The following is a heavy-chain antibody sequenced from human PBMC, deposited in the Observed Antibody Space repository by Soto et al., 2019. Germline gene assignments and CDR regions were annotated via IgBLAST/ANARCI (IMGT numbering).Heavy chain of an antibody. V-gene: IGHV3-30*18. J-gene: IGHJ4*02. CDR3: AKDLEMAHIWSC. Sequence: QVQLVESGGGVVQPGRSLRLSCAASGFTFSIYGMHWVRQAPGKGLEWVAVISYDGSNKYYADSVKGRCTISRDNSKNTRYLQMNSLRAEDSAVYYCAKDLEMAHIWSCWGRGTLGTVCS. CDR1: GFTFSIYG. CDR2: ISYDGSNK. D-gene: IGHD3-3*01.